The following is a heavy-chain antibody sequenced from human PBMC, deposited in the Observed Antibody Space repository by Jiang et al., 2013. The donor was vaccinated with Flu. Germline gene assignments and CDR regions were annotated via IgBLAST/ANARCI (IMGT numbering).Heavy chain of an antibody. CDR2: ISGSGGST. J-gene: IGHJ5*02. CDR1: GFTFSTFA. D-gene: IGHD6-13*01. V-gene: IGHV3-23*01. CDR3: AKDLPYSASNSWFGPVDH. Sequence: QLLESGGGLVQPGGSVRLSCAASGFTFSTFAMSWVRQAPGKGLEWVSSISGSGGSTYYVDSVKGRFTISRDNSKSTAYLQMNILRAEDTGVYYCAKDLPYSASNSWFGPVDHWGQG.